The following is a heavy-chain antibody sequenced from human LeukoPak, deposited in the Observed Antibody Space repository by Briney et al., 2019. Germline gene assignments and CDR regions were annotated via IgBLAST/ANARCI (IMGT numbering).Heavy chain of an antibody. Sequence: GGSLRLSCEASGFTFSNFWMNWVRQAPGKGLEWVANIKQDGSETYYVDSVKGRFTISRDNAKNSLYLQMNSLRAEDTAVYYCAELGITMIGGVWGKGTTVTISS. V-gene: IGHV3-7*01. D-gene: IGHD3-10*02. J-gene: IGHJ6*04. CDR3: AELGITMIGGV. CDR1: GFTFSNFW. CDR2: IKQDGSET.